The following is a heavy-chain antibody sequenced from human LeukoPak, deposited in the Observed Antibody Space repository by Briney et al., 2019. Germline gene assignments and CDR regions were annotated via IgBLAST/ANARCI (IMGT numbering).Heavy chain of an antibody. D-gene: IGHD3-22*01. V-gene: IGHV3-48*01. CDR1: GFTFSSYS. CDR3: AREKGSGYYLTYYYYMDV. Sequence: GGSLRLSCAASGFTFSSYSMNWVRQAPGKGLEWVSYISSSSSTIYYADSVKGRFTISRDNAKNSLYLQMNSLRAEDTALYYCAREKGSGYYLTYYYYMDVWGKGTTVTVSS. CDR2: ISSSSSTI. J-gene: IGHJ6*03.